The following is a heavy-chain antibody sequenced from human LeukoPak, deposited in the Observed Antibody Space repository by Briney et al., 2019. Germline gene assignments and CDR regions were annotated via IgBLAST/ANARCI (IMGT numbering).Heavy chain of an antibody. V-gene: IGHV1-69*13. CDR3: ARDKSIAVAGTAAFDI. CDR1: GGTFSSYA. CDR2: IIPIFGTA. Sequence: SVKASCKASGGTFSSYAISWVRQAPGQGLEWMGGIIPIFGTANYAQKFQGRVTITADESTSTAYMELSSLRSEDTAVYYCARDKSIAVAGTAAFDIWGQGTMVTVSS. D-gene: IGHD6-19*01. J-gene: IGHJ3*02.